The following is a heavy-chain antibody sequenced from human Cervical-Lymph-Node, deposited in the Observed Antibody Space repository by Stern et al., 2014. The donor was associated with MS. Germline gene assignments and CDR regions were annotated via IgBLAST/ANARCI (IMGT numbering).Heavy chain of an antibody. D-gene: IGHD2-21*01. CDR1: GYTITAYY. CDR3: ARGPNEHWGGHYNSNGMDV. CDR2: GNPNSGST. Sequence: VQLVESGAEVKKPGASVKVSCKASGYTITAYYLHWGRQAPGQGLAWMGWGNPNSGSTSYAPKFHGRVTMTRDTSTSTAFMELSTLTSDDTAFYYCARGPNEHWGGHYNSNGMDVWGQGTTVTVSS. V-gene: IGHV1-2*02. J-gene: IGHJ6*02.